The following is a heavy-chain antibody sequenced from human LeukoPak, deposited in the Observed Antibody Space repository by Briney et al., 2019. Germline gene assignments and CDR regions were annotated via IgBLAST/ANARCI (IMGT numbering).Heavy chain of an antibody. CDR3: ARGGRDGYNYGNNDAFDI. Sequence: GGSLRLSCAASGFTFSSYAMHWVRQAPGKGLEWVAVISYDASNIYYADSVKGRFTISRDNSKSTLYLQMNSLRAEDTAVYYCARGGRDGYNYGNNDAFDIWGQGTMVTVSS. D-gene: IGHD5-24*01. V-gene: IGHV3-30-3*01. CDR2: ISYDASNI. CDR1: GFTFSSYA. J-gene: IGHJ3*02.